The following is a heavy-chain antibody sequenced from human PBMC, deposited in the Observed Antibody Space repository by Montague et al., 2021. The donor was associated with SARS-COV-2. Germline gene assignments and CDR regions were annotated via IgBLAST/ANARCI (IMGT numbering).Heavy chain of an antibody. D-gene: IGHD5-18*01. CDR3: PRRDTAMVLFEVCYYCTDV. V-gene: IGHV4-34*01. CDR2: KKNSGSA. Sequence: KKNSGSANYNPSLKSRVTISVATSKNPFSLKLTSVTAADTAVYYCPRRDTAMVLFEVCYYCTDVWGQGTTVTVSS. J-gene: IGHJ6*02.